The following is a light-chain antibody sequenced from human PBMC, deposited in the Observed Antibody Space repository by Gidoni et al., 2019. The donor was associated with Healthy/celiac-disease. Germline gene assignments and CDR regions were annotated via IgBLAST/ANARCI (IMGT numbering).Light chain of an antibody. CDR1: VLAKKKY. Sequence: QPSSVSVSPGQTARITCSGEVLAKKKYARWFQQKPGQAPVLVIYTDSERPSGIPARFSGSSSGTTVTLTISGAQVEDEADYYCYSAADNQGVFGGGTKLTVL. CDR3: YSAADNQGV. J-gene: IGLJ2*01. V-gene: IGLV3-27*01. CDR2: TDS.